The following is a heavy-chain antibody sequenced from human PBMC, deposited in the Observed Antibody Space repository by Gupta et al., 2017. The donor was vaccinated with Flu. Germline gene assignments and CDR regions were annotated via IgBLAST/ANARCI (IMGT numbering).Heavy chain of an antibody. CDR3: AKSGRYCSGGSCSSMDV. Sequence: QVQLVESGGGVVQPGRSLRLSCAASGFTFSSYGMHWVRPAPGKGLEWVAVISYDGSNKYYADSVKGRFTISRDNSKNTLYLQMNSLRAEDTAVYYCAKSGRYCSGGSCSSMDVWGQGTTVTVSS. V-gene: IGHV3-30*18. J-gene: IGHJ6*02. D-gene: IGHD2-15*01. CDR1: GFTFSSYG. CDR2: ISYDGSNK.